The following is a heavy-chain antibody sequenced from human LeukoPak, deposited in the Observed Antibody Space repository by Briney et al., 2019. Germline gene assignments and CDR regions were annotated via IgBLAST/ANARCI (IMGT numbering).Heavy chain of an antibody. V-gene: IGHV3-30*18. J-gene: IGHJ4*02. CDR2: ISYDGSNK. CDR3: AKAGPTWFGTLG. D-gene: IGHD3-10*01. Sequence: PGGSLRLSCAASGFTFSSYGMHWVRQAPGKGLEWVAVISYDGSNKYYADSVKGRFTISRDNSKNTLYLQMNSLRAEDTAVYYCAKAGPTWFGTLGWGQGTLVTVSS. CDR1: GFTFSSYG.